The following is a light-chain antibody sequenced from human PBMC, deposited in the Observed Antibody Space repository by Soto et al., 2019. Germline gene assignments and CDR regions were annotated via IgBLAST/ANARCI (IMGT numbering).Light chain of an antibody. Sequence: SYELTQPPSLSVAPGQPARIPCGGNTIESKTVHWYQQKPGQARLLAVYDGSDRPSGSPERFSGSNSGNTAPLTISRVEAGEEADYYCQVWDPSTDHPYVFGTGTKVTVL. CDR2: DGS. V-gene: IGLV3-21*02. J-gene: IGLJ1*01. CDR3: QVWDPSTDHPYV. CDR1: TIESKT.